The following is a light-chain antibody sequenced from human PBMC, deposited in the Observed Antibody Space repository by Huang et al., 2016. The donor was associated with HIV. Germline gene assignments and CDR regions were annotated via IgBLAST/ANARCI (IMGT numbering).Light chain of an antibody. CDR2: DAS. Sequence: EIVLTQSPATLSLSPGERAALSCRTSQSVGNYLAWYQQKPGQAPRHGIYDASIRATGIPARCSGTGYGTDFTLTISSLEPEDFAVYYCQQRSNGVTFGGGTKVEIK. J-gene: IGKJ4*01. V-gene: IGKV3-11*01. CDR1: QSVGNY. CDR3: QQRSNGVT.